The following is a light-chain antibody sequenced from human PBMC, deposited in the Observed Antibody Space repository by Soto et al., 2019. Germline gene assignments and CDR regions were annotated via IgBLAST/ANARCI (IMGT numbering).Light chain of an antibody. CDR3: QHYNNWPIT. CDR2: GTS. Sequence: VITQSRASLSVCPGESVTLSCRASQSVASNLAWYQQKPGQAPRLLIYGTSTRATGVPARFSGSGSGTYFTLTISSLQAADFAVYHCQHYNNWPITFGQATRLEI. CDR1: QSVASN. V-gene: IGKV3-15*01. J-gene: IGKJ5*01.